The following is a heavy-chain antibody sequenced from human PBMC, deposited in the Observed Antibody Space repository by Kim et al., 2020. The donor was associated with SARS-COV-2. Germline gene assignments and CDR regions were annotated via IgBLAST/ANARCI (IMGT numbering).Heavy chain of an antibody. CDR3: ARSDEIYDYVWGSYRYCVDV. Sequence: SETLSLTCAVSGGSISSSNWWSWVRQPPGKGLEWIGEIYHSGSTNYNPSLTSRVTISVDKSKNQFSLKLNSVTAADTAVYYCARSDEIYDYVWGSYRYCVDVWRQGTTFTV. D-gene: IGHD3-16*02. V-gene: IGHV4-4*02. J-gene: IGHJ6*02. CDR2: IYHSGST. CDR1: GGSISSSNW.